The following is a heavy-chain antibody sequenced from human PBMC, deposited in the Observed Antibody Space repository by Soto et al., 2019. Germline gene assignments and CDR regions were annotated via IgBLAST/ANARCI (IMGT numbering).Heavy chain of an antibody. J-gene: IGHJ4*02. Sequence: SETLSLTCTVSDGSISSGGYYWSWIRQHPGKGLEWIGYIYYSGSTYYNPSLKSRVTISVDTSKNQFSLKLSSVTAADTAVYYCARVNRDYDSSGETYYFDYWGQGTLVTVSS. CDR2: IYYSGST. CDR1: DGSISSGGYY. D-gene: IGHD3-22*01. V-gene: IGHV4-31*03. CDR3: ARVNRDYDSSGETYYFDY.